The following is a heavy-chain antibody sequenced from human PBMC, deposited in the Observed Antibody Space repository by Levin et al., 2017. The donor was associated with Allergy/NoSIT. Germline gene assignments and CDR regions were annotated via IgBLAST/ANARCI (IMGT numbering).Heavy chain of an antibody. CDR3: VREHRDSNFYYGMDV. Sequence: LSLTCAASGFTFRSHAMHWVRQAPGKGLEWVAVIWFDGSNKYYEDSVKGRFTISRDNNRDMLYLQMNSLGAEDTAVYYCVREHRDSNFYYGMDVWGQGTTVTVSS. CDR1: GFTFRSHA. CDR2: IWFDGSNK. J-gene: IGHJ6*02. D-gene: IGHD2-21*02. V-gene: IGHV3-33*01.